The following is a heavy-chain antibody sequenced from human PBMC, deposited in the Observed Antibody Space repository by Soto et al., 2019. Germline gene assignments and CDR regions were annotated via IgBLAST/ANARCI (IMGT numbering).Heavy chain of an antibody. CDR3: SRWGRGTHGMDV. CDR2: MYRGGNT. V-gene: IGHV4-30-2*01. CDR1: GDSISRGYYS. J-gene: IGHJ6*02. Sequence: PSETLSLTCAVSGDSISRGYYSWNWIRQAPGKGLEWIGYMYRGGNTYYSPSLKSRVTISVDTSKNQFSLKVTSVTAADTAIYYCSRWGRGTHGMDVWGQGTTVTVSS. D-gene: IGHD3-16*01.